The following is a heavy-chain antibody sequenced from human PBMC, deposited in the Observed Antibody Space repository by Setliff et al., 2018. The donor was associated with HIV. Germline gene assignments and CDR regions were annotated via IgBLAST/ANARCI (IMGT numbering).Heavy chain of an antibody. CDR2: LNHSGDI. CDR3: ARGRDVIRDTYYSYFYMDV. V-gene: IGHV4-34*01. J-gene: IGHJ6*04. Sequence: PSETLSLTCAVYGETFNDYFWTWIRQSPGKGLEWIGGLNHSGDINQNPSLKSGFTLSVDTSKNQFSLRLTSVTAADTAVYYCARGRDVIRDTYYSYFYMDVWSRGTAVTVSS. CDR1: GETFNDYF. D-gene: IGHD3-22*01.